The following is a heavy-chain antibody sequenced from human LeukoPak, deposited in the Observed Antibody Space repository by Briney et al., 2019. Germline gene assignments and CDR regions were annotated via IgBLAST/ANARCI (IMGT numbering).Heavy chain of an antibody. V-gene: IGHV1-18*01. D-gene: IGHD4-17*01. CDR1: GYTFTSYG. Sequence: ASVKVSCKASGYTFTSYGISWVRQAPGQGLEWMGWISAYNGNTNYAQKLQGRVTMTTDTSTSTAYVELRSLRSDDTAVYYCAIPNDYGDYFFDYWGQGTLVTVSS. CDR2: ISAYNGNT. CDR3: AIPNDYGDYFFDY. J-gene: IGHJ4*02.